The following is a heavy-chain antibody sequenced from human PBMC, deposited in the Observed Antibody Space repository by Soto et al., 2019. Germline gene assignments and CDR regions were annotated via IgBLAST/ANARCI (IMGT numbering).Heavy chain of an antibody. J-gene: IGHJ4*02. Sequence: DVQLVESGGGLVQPGRSLRLSCAASGFTFDDYAMHWVRQAPGKGLEWVSGISWNSGSIGYADSVKGRFTISRDNAKNSLYLQMNSLRAEDTALYYCAKQSVLRYFDWLRNYYFDYWGQGTLVTVSS. D-gene: IGHD3-9*01. CDR1: GFTFDDYA. CDR3: AKQSVLRYFDWLRNYYFDY. V-gene: IGHV3-9*01. CDR2: ISWNSGSI.